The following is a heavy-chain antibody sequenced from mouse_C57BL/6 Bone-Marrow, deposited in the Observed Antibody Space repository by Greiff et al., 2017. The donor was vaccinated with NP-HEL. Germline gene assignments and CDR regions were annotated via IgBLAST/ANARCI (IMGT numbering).Heavy chain of an antibody. D-gene: IGHD1-1*01. CDR3: ARPLFREIYYYGCSYLWFAY. J-gene: IGHJ3*01. CDR2: ISSGSSTI. CDR1: GFTFSDYG. V-gene: IGHV5-17*01. Sequence: DVKLVESGGGLVKPGGSLKLSCAASGFTFSDYGMHWVRQAPEKGLEWVAYISSGSSTIYYADTVKGRFTISRDNAKNTLFLQMTSLRSEDTAMYYCARPLFREIYYYGCSYLWFAYWGQGTLVTVSA.